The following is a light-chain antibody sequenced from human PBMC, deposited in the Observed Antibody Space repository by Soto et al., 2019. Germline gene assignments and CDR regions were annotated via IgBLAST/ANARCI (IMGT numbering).Light chain of an antibody. J-gene: IGKJ1*01. CDR2: WAS. CDR3: QQYYSIPKT. V-gene: IGKV4-1*01. Sequence: DTVMNQSPDSLAVSLGEMATSNCKSRQSVLYDSNNKNYSAWYQQKPGQPPKLLIYWASTRESGVPDRFSGTGSGTDFTLTISSLQAEDVAVYYCQQYYSIPKTFGQGTKVDNK. CDR1: QSVLYDSNNKNY.